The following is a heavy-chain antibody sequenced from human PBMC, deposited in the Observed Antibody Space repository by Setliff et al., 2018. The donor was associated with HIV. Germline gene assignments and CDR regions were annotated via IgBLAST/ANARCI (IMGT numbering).Heavy chain of an antibody. CDR1: GYNFTDYD. J-gene: IGHJ4*02. CDR2: MNPNNGNT. CDR3: ARERPYCSGGSCYGLNYFDC. D-gene: IGHD2-15*01. V-gene: IGHV1-8*02. Sequence: ASVKVSCKASGYNFTDYDINWVRQATGQGLEWMGWMNPNNGNTGYAEKFQGRVTMTTDTSTSTADMELRSLRSDDTAMYYCARERPYCSGGSCYGLNYFDCWGQGTLVTVSS.